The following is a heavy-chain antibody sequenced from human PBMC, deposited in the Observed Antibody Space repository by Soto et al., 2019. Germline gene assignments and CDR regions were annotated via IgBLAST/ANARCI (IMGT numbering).Heavy chain of an antibody. CDR1: GGSISSGDYY. CDR3: ARQPLEDTYYYDSSGYSGL. D-gene: IGHD3-22*01. V-gene: IGHV4-30-4*01. Sequence: SETLSLTCTVSGGSISSGDYYWSWIRQPPGKGLEWIGYIYYSGSTYYNPSLKIRVTISVDTSKNQFSLKLSSVTAEDPAVYYCARQPLEDTYYYDSSGYSGLWAQGTLVTVSS. CDR2: IYYSGST. J-gene: IGHJ4*02.